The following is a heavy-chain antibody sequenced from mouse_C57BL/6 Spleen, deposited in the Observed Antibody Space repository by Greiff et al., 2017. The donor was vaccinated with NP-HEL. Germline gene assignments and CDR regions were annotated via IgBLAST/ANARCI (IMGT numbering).Heavy chain of an antibody. Sequence: VQRVESGPGLVAPSQSLSITCTVSGFSLTSYGVDWVRQSPGKGLEWLGVIWGVGSTNYNSALKSRLSISKDNSKSQVFLKMNSLQTDDTAMYYCASDGHYYGGGAFAYWGQGTLVTVSA. D-gene: IGHD1-2*01. J-gene: IGHJ3*01. CDR1: GFSLTSYG. CDR3: ASDGHYYGGGAFAY. V-gene: IGHV2-6*01. CDR2: IWGVGST.